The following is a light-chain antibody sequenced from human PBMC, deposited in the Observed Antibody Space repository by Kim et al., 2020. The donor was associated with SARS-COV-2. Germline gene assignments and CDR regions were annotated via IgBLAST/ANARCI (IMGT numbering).Light chain of an antibody. CDR2: KDS. V-gene: IGLV3-27*01. CDR3: YSAADNNRV. Sequence: SYELTQPSSVSVSPGQTARITCSGDVLAKKYARWFQQKPGQAPVLVIYKDSERPSGLPERFSGSSSGTTVTLTIRGAQVEDEADYYCYSAADNNRVFGTGTKVTVL. J-gene: IGLJ1*01. CDR1: VLAKKY.